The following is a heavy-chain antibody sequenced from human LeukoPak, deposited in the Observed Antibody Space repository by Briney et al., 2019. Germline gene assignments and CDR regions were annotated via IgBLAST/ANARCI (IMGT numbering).Heavy chain of an antibody. CDR3: ARVAVAGKGNGMDV. Sequence: ASVKVSCKTSGYTFTSYYKHGVRQAPGQGLEWMGIINPSGGSTSYAPKFQGRVTMTRDTSMSTVYMELSSLRSEDTAVYYCARVAVAGKGNGMDVWGQGTTVTVSS. CDR1: GYTFTSYY. CDR2: INPSGGST. J-gene: IGHJ6*02. V-gene: IGHV1-46*01. D-gene: IGHD6-19*01.